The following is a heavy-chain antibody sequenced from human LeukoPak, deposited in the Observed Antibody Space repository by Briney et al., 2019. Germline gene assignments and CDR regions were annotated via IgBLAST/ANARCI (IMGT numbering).Heavy chain of an antibody. CDR1: GDSISSYY. D-gene: IGHD3/OR15-3a*01. J-gene: IGHJ4*02. Sequence: NPSETLSLTCTVSGDSISSYYWNWIRQSPGQGLEWIGNIYYRGDINYNPSLKSRVIISIDTSKNQFSLKVTSLTTADTAVYYCATNKDWAEADWGQGTLVIVSS. CDR3: ATNKDWAEAD. CDR2: IYYRGDI. V-gene: IGHV4-59*03.